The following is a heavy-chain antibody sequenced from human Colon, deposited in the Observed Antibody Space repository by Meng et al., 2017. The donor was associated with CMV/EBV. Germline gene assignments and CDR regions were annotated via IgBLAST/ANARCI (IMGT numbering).Heavy chain of an antibody. CDR2: IDYSGST. D-gene: IGHD2-2*02. J-gene: IGHJ5*02. Sequence: SETLSLTCTVSGGSIRSYYWSWIRQPPGKGLEWIGYIDYSGSTNNNPSLKSRVTISVDTSKNQFSLKLRSVTAADTAVYYCARGSSGFYTINYFDLWGQGALVTVSS. V-gene: IGHV4-59*01. CDR3: ARGSSGFYTINYFDL. CDR1: GGSIRSYY.